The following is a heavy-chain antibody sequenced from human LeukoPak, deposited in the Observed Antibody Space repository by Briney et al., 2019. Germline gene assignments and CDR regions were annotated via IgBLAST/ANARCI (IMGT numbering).Heavy chain of an antibody. CDR1: GYTFTNYD. CDR2: MNPYNGHT. Sequence: ASVKVSCKASGYTFTNYDINWVRQTTGQGLEWMGWMNPYNGHTGYAENFQGRLTLTRETSTRTAYMELSTLRSDDTAVYYCARVSGYSYGLGDYWGQGTLVTVSS. J-gene: IGHJ4*02. CDR3: ARVSGYSYGLGDY. D-gene: IGHD5-18*01. V-gene: IGHV1-8*01.